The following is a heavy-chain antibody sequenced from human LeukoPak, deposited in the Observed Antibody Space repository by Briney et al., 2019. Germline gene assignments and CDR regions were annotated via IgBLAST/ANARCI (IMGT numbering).Heavy chain of an antibody. CDR3: ARGAAGYVGASSFDY. D-gene: IGHD1-26*01. V-gene: IGHV3-21*01. Sequence: GGSLRLSCAASGFTFSSYSMNWVRQAPGKGLEWVTSISSSTTYISYADSVKGRFTISRDNAKNSLYLQMNSLRAEDTAVYYCARGAAGYVGASSFDYWGQGTLVTVSS. CDR1: GFTFSSYS. CDR2: ISSSTTYI. J-gene: IGHJ4*02.